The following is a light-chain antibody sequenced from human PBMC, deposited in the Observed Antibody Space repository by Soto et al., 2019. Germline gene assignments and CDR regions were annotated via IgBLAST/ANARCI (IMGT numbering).Light chain of an antibody. CDR2: GAS. CDR3: QQYGSSPPT. CDR1: QSVSSSY. Sequence: EIVLTQSPGTLSLSPGERATLSCRASQSVSSSYLAWYQQKPGQAPRLLIYGASSRATGIPDRFSGSGSGTDFTLTLSRLEPEAFAVYYCQQYGSSPPTFGPGTKVDIK. J-gene: IGKJ3*01. V-gene: IGKV3-20*01.